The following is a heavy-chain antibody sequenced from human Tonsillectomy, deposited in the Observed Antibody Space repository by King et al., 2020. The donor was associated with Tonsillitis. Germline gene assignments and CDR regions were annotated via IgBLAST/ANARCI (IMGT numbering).Heavy chain of an antibody. V-gene: IGHV1-2*02. CDR3: ARDLWPFTVTTGFDY. Sequence: VQLVQSGAEVKKPGASVKVSCKASGYTFTGYYMHWVRQAPGQGLEWMGWINPNSGGTNYAQKFQGRVTMTRDTSISTAYMELSRLRSDDTAVYYSARDLWPFTVTTGFDYWGQGTLVTVSS. J-gene: IGHJ4*02. CDR2: INPNSGGT. D-gene: IGHD4-11*01. CDR1: GYTFTGYY.